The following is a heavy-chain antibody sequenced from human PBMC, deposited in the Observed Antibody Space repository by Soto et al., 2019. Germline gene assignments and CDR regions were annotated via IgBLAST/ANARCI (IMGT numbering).Heavy chain of an antibody. CDR3: ARGAFYGLDV. J-gene: IGHJ6*02. CDR2: IGTAGDT. CDR1: GFTFSRYD. Sequence: HPGGSLRLSCAASGFTFSRYDMHWVRQATGKGLEWVSAIGTAGDTYYPVSVKGRFTISRENSKNSLYLQMNSLRAEDTAVYYCARGAFYGLDVWGQGTTVSVSS. V-gene: IGHV3-13*01.